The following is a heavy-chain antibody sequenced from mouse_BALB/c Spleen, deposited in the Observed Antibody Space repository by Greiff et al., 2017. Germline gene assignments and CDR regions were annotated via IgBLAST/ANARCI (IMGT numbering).Heavy chain of an antibody. CDR2: IDPANGNT. D-gene: IGHD2-2*01. CDR3: ASHGYDEYYYAMDY. J-gene: IGHJ4*01. Sequence: EVQLQQSGAELVKPGASVKLSCTASGFNIKDTYMHWVKQRPEQGLEWIGRIDPANGNTKYDPKFQGKATITADTSSNTAYLQLSSLTSEDTAVYYCASHGYDEYYYAMDYWGQGTSVTVSS. V-gene: IGHV14-3*02. CDR1: GFNIKDTY.